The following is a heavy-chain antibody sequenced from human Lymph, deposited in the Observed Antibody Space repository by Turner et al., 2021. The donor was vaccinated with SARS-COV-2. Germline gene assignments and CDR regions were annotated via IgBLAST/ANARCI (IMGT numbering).Heavy chain of an antibody. V-gene: IGHV4-34*01. CDR2: INHSGST. D-gene: IGHD7-27*01. Sequence: QVQLQQWGAGLLKPSETLSLTCAVYGGSFSGYYWSWIRQSPGKGLEWIGEINHSGSTNYNPSLKSRVTISVDTSKKQFSLKLSSVTAADTAVYYCARVWVRWWYFDLWGRGTLVTVSS. CDR3: ARVWVRWWYFDL. CDR1: GGSFSGYY. J-gene: IGHJ2*01.